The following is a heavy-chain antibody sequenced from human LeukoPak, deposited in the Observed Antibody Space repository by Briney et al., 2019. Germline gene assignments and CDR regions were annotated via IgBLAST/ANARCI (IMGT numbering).Heavy chain of an antibody. J-gene: IGHJ3*02. CDR3: ARHSNSNWSAFDI. V-gene: IGHV4-59*01. D-gene: IGHD1-1*01. CDR2: IYYSGST. Sequence: PSETLSLTCTVSGGSISGYYWSWIRQPPGEGLEWIGYIYYSGSTNYNPSLKSRVTISVDTSKNQFSLKLSSVTAADTAVYYCARHSNSNWSAFDIWGQGTVVTVSS. CDR1: GGSISGYY.